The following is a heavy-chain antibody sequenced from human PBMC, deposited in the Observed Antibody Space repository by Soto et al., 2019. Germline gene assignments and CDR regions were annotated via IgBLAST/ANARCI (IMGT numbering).Heavy chain of an antibody. D-gene: IGHD2-15*01. J-gene: IGHJ5*02. Sequence: ASVKVSCKASGYTFTSYYMHWVRQAPGQGLEWMGIINPSGGSTSYAQKFQGRVTMTRDTSTSTVYMELSSLRSEDTAVYYCARDEGYCSGGSCNWFDPWGQGTLVTVSS. V-gene: IGHV1-46*01. CDR2: INPSGGST. CDR1: GYTFTSYY. CDR3: ARDEGYCSGGSCNWFDP.